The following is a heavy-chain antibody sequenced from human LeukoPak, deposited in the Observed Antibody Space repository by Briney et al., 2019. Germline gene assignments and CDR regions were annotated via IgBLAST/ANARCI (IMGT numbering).Heavy chain of an antibody. CDR1: GFTFSSYE. CDR3: ARGGDYGGNFPWDY. V-gene: IGHV3-48*03. Sequence: PGGSLRLSCAASGFTFSSYEMSWVRQAPGKGLEWVSYISSSGSTIYYADSLKGRFTISRDNAKNSLYLQMSSLRAEDTAVYYCARGGDYGGNFPWDYWGQGTLVTVSS. CDR2: ISSSGSTI. D-gene: IGHD4-23*01. J-gene: IGHJ4*02.